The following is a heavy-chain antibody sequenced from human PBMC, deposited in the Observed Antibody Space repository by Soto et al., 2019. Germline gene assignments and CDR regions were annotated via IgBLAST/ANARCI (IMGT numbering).Heavy chain of an antibody. J-gene: IGHJ6*02. CDR1: GGTFSSYA. CDR2: IIPIFGTA. Sequence: SVKVSCKASGGTFSSYAISWVRQAPGQGLEWMGGIIPIFGTANYAQKFQGRVTITADESTSTAYMELSSLRSEDTAVYYCARDGATSINNYYYGMDLWGQGTTAPVSS. D-gene: IGHD1-1*01. V-gene: IGHV1-69*13. CDR3: ARDGATSINNYYYGMDL.